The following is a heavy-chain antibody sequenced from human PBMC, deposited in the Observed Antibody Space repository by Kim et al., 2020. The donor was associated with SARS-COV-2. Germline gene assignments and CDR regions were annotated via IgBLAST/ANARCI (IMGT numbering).Heavy chain of an antibody. D-gene: IGHD3-10*01. Sequence: ADSVKCRFTISRDNAKNSLYLQMNSLRAEDTALYYGAKDTVTMVRGNFDYWGQGTLVTISS. J-gene: IGHJ4*02. CDR3: AKDTVTMVRGNFDY. V-gene: IGHV3-9*01.